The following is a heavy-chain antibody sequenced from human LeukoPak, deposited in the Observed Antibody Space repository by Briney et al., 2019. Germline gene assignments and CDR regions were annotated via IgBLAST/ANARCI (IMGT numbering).Heavy chain of an antibody. J-gene: IGHJ5*02. CDR1: GFTFSSYA. CDR2: ISGSGGST. Sequence: GGSLRLSCAASGFTFSSYAMSWVRQAPGKGLEWVSAISGSGGSTYYADSVKGRFTISRDNSKNTLYLQMNSLRAGDTAVYYCAKAYGYCSSTSCYTEGHWFDPWGQGTLVTVSS. D-gene: IGHD2-2*01. V-gene: IGHV3-23*01. CDR3: AKAYGYCSSTSCYTEGHWFDP.